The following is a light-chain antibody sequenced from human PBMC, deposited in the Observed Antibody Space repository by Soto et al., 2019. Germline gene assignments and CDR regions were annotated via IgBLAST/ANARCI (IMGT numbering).Light chain of an antibody. J-gene: IGKJ2*01. CDR1: QSVGSN. CDR3: QQYTNWPYT. V-gene: IGKV3-15*01. CDR2: GAS. Sequence: EIVMTQSPATLSVSPGERVSLSCRASQSVGSNLAWYQQTAGQAPRLLIYGASTRATGIPARFSGSGSGTEFTPTISSLQSEDFAVYSCQQYTNWPYTFGQGTKLEIK.